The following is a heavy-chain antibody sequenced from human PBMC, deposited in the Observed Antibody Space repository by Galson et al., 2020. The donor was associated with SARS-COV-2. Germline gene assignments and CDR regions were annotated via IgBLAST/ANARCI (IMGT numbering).Heavy chain of an antibody. V-gene: IGHV3-30*04. CDR1: GFTFSSYA. CDR3: ARDQNGGSDAFDI. Sequence: GGSLRLSCAASGFTFSSYAMHWVRQAPGKGLEWVAVISYDGSNKYYADSVKGRFTISRDNSKNTLYLQMNSLRAEDTAVYYCARDQNGGSDAFDIWGQGTMVTVSS. J-gene: IGHJ3*02. D-gene: IGHD3-16*01. CDR2: ISYDGSNK.